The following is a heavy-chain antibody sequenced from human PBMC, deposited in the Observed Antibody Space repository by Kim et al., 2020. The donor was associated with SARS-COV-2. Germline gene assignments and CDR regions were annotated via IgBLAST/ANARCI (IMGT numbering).Heavy chain of an antibody. CDR1: GYAFTSYV. CDR2: INTKTGTP. J-gene: IGHJ4*02. CDR3: ARGDPRDY. Sequence: ASVKVSCKAFGYAFTSYVMNWVRQAPGQGLEWMGWINTKTGTPTFAPDFTGRFVISLDTSVRTAYLQISSLKTDDTAVYYCARGDPRDYWGQGTLVTVSS. V-gene: IGHV7-4-1*02.